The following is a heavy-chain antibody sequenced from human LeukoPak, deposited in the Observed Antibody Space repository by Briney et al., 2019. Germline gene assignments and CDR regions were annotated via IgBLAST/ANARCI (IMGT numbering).Heavy chain of an antibody. V-gene: IGHV4-59*06. CDR3: AAGGGNRYFDY. CDR1: GGSISSYY. Sequence: SETLSLTCTVSGGSISSYYWSWIRQPPGKGLEWIGYIYYSGSTYYNPSLKSRVTISVDTSKNQFSLKLSSVTAADTAVYYCAAGGGNRYFDYWGQGTLVTVSS. CDR2: IYYSGST. D-gene: IGHD4-23*01. J-gene: IGHJ4*02.